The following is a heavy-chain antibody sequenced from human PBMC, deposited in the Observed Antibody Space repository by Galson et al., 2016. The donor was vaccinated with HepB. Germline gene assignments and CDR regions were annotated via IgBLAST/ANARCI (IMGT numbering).Heavy chain of an antibody. CDR2: IWYDGSKK. Sequence: SLRLSCAASGFTFSTYGMHWVRQAPGKGLEWVAVIWYDGSKKKSADAVKGRFTISRDNSKNTLYLQMNSLRAEDTAVYYCASSGGFGSGAYYVYWGQGTLVTVSS. D-gene: IGHD3-10*01. CDR1: GFTFSTYG. CDR3: ASSGGFGSGAYYVY. V-gene: IGHV3-33*01. J-gene: IGHJ4*02.